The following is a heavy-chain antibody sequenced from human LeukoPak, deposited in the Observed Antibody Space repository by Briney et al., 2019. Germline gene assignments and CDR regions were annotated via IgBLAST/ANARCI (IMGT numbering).Heavy chain of an antibody. CDR1: GYTFTSYY. Sequence: ASVKVPCKASGYTFTSYYMHWLRQAPGQGLEWMGIINPSGGSTSYAQKFQGRVTMTRDTSTSTVYMELSSLRSEDTAVYYCARDLGAVYAFDPWGQGTLVTVSS. D-gene: IGHD5/OR15-5a*01. V-gene: IGHV1-46*01. CDR2: INPSGGST. J-gene: IGHJ5*02. CDR3: ARDLGAVYAFDP.